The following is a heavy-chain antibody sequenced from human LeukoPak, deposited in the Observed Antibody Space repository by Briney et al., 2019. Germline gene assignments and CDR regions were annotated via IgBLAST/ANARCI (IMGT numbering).Heavy chain of an antibody. CDR3: ASQDYSNLFDY. J-gene: IGHJ4*02. Sequence: PSETLSLTCAVYGGSFSGYYWSWIRQPPGKGLEWIGEINHSGSTNYNPSLKSRVTISVDTSKNQFSLKLSSVTAADTAVYYCASQDYSNLFDYWGQGTLVTVSS. CDR2: INHSGST. CDR1: GGSFSGYY. V-gene: IGHV4-34*01. D-gene: IGHD4-11*01.